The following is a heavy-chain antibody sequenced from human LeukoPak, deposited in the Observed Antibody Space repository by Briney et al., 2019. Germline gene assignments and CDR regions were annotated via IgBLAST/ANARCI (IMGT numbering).Heavy chain of an antibody. V-gene: IGHV1-18*01. CDR1: GYTFTSYG. J-gene: IGHJ5*02. CDR2: ISAYNGNT. CDR3: ARGFPYYYDSSGYYWAQYNWFDP. Sequence: ASVKVSCKASGYTFTSYGISWVRQAPGQGLEWMGWISAYNGNTNYAQKLQGRVTMTTDTSTSTAYMELRSLRSDDTAVYYCARGFPYYYDSSGYYWAQYNWFDPWGQGTLVTVSS. D-gene: IGHD3-22*01.